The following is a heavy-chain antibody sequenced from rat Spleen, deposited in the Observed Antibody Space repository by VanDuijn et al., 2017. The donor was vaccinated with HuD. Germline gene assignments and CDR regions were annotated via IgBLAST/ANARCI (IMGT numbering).Heavy chain of an antibody. CDR2: ISYDGSST. CDR1: GFTFSNYG. D-gene: IGHD1-12*01. J-gene: IGHJ1*01. Sequence: EVRLVESDGGLVQPGKSLKLSCAASGFTFSNYGMAWVCQAPTKGLEWVATISYDGSSTYYRDSVKGRFTISRDTAQNILYLQMNSPRSEDTATYYCAKDVTSRDYWYFDFWGPGTMVTVSS. V-gene: IGHV5-29*01. CDR3: AKDVTSRDYWYFDF.